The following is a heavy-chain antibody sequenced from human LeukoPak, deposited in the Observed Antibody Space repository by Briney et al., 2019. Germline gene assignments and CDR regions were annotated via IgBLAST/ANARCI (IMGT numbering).Heavy chain of an antibody. D-gene: IGHD3-10*01. CDR1: GDSINSYY. CDR2: LYTSGET. V-gene: IGHV4-4*07. CDR3: ARESYGSGSG. Sequence: SETLSLTCTVSGDSINSYYWSWLRQAAGEGLEWIGRLYTSGETNYNPSLKSRIAMSFDTSRNQFSLKLSSVTAADTAVYYCARESYGSGSGWGQGTLVTVSS. J-gene: IGHJ4*02.